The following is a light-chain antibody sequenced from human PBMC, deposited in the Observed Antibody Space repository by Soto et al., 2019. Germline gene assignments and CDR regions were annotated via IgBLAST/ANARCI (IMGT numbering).Light chain of an antibody. CDR3: SSYAASNNFYFV. Sequence: QSLLTQPPSASRSPGQSVTISCTGTSSDVGGYNYVSWYQQYPGRAPKLMIYEVTKRPSGVPDRFSGSKSGNTASLTVSGLQAEDEADYYCSSYAASNNFYFVFG. V-gene: IGLV2-8*01. CDR2: EVT. CDR1: SSDVGGYNY. J-gene: IGLJ3*02.